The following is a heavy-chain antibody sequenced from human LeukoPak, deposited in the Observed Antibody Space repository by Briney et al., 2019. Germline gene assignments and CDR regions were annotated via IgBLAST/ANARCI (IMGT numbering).Heavy chain of an antibody. CDR3: AKVIDSSTYYFDY. CDR1: GFTFSTYS. Sequence: GGSLRLSCAASGFTFSTYSFNWVRQAPGKGLKWVSSISSGSGTMSYAASVRGRFTISRDNAKNTLYLQMVSLRGEDTAVYYCAKVIDSSTYYFDYWGQGTLVTVSS. J-gene: IGHJ4*02. V-gene: IGHV3-21*04. CDR2: ISSGSGTM. D-gene: IGHD2/OR15-2a*01.